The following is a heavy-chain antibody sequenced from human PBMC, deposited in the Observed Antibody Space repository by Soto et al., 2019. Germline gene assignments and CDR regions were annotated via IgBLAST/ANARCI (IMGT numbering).Heavy chain of an antibody. Sequence: PGESLKISCKGSGYSFTSYWIGWVRQMPGKGLEWMGIIYPGDSDTRYSPSFQGQVTISADKSISTAYLQWSSLKASDTAMYYCARHVGPGAYSGYDYGADYWGQRTLVTVSS. V-gene: IGHV5-51*01. CDR1: GYSFTSYW. CDR2: IYPGDSDT. J-gene: IGHJ4*02. D-gene: IGHD5-12*01. CDR3: ARHVGPGAYSGYDYGADY.